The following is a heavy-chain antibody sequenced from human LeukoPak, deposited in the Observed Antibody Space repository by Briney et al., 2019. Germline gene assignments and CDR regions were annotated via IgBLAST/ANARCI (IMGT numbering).Heavy chain of an antibody. V-gene: IGHV3-53*05. CDR1: GFTVSSNY. CDR3: SREFAYSSGP. J-gene: IGHJ5*02. Sequence: GGSLRLSCAASGFTVSSNYMSWVRQAPGKGLEWVSVIYSGGKTFYADSVKGRFTISRDNSKNTVYLQMDSLRVEDTAVYYCSREFAYSSGPWGQGTLVTVSS. CDR2: IYSGGKT. D-gene: IGHD6-19*01.